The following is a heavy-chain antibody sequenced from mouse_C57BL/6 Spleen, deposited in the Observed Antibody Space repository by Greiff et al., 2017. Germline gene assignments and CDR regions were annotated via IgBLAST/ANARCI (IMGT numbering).Heavy chain of an antibody. CDR3: ARRGPYYYGSRYWYFDV. V-gene: IGHV1-69*01. CDR2: IDPSDSYP. J-gene: IGHJ1*03. CDR1: GYTFTSYW. D-gene: IGHD1-1*01. Sequence: QVQLQQPGAELVMPGASVKLSCKASGYTFTSYWMHWVQQRPGQGLEWIGEIDPSDSYPNYNQKFKGKSTLTVDKSSSTAYMQLSSLTSADSAVYYCARRGPYYYGSRYWYFDVWGTGTTVTVSS.